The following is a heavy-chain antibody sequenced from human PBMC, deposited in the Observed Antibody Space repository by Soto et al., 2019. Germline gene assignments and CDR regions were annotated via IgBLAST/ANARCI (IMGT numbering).Heavy chain of an antibody. CDR2: IYYSGST. CDR3: AVWFGELGAFDI. CDR1: GGSISSYY. J-gene: IGHJ3*02. D-gene: IGHD3-10*01. V-gene: IGHV4-59*01. Sequence: QVQLQESGPGLVKPSEILSLTCTVSGGSISSYYWSWIWQPPGKGLEWIGYIYYSGSTNYNPSLKSRVTISVVTSKNQFSLKLSSVTAADTAVYYCAVWFGELGAFDIWGQGTMVTVSS.